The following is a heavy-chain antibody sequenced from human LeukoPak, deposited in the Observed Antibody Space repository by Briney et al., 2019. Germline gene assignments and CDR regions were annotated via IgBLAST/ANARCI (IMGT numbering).Heavy chain of an antibody. CDR1: GGSIGSGNYY. D-gene: IGHD3-22*01. CDR3: ARDDTSGYHLNAFNF. V-gene: IGHV4-61*02. J-gene: IGHJ3*01. CDR2: IFTSGST. Sequence: PSQTLSLTCTVSGGSIGSGNYYWSWIRLPAGKGLEWIGRIFTSGSTNYNPSLKSRVTISIDTSKNQFSLSLTSVTAADTAVYYCARDDTSGYHLNAFNFWGQGTMVTVSS.